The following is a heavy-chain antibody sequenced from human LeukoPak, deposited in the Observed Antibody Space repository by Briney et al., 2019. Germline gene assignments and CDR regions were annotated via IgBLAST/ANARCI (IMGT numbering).Heavy chain of an antibody. CDR1: GYTFTSYD. CDR2: MNPNSGNT. V-gene: IGHV1-8*01. CDR3: ARARGSTMVRGVIRRWVNWFDP. J-gene: IGHJ5*02. D-gene: IGHD3-10*01. Sequence: WASVKVSCKASGYTFTSYDINWVRQATGQGLEWMGWMNPNSGNTGYAQKFQGRVTMTRNTSISTAYMELSSLRSEDTAVYYCARARGSTMVRGVIRRWVNWFDPWGQGTLVTVSS.